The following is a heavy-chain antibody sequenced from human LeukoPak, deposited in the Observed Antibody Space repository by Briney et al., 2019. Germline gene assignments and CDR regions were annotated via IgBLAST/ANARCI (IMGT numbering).Heavy chain of an antibody. CDR3: ARDEIPGY. D-gene: IGHD3-10*01. V-gene: IGHV3-21*01. Sequence: GGSLRLSCAASGFTFSTYSMNWVRQAPGKGLEWVSSISSSSSFIYYADSVKGRFTISRDNSKNSLYLQMNSLRAEDTALYYCARDEIPGYWGRGTLVTVSS. CDR1: GFTFSTYS. J-gene: IGHJ4*02. CDR2: ISSSSSFI.